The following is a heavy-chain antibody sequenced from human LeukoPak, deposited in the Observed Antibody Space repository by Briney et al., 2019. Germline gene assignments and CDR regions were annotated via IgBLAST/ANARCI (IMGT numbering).Heavy chain of an antibody. V-gene: IGHV4-59*01. CDR2: IYYSGAT. J-gene: IGHJ4*02. Sequence: KPSETLSLTCTVSSGSITSYYWSWIRQPPGKRLGWIGYIYYSGATTYNPSLESRVTISVDTSKNQFSLNLSSVTAADTAVYYCARIQSSTSPFDYWGQGALVTVSS. CDR1: SGSITSYY. D-gene: IGHD2-2*01. CDR3: ARIQSSTSPFDY.